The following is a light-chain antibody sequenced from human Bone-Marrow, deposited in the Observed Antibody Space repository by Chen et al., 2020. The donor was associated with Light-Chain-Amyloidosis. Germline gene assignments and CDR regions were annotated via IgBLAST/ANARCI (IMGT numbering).Light chain of an antibody. J-gene: IGLJ3*02. V-gene: IGLV3-21*02. CDR2: DDS. CDR3: QVWDRSSDRTE. CDR1: NIGSTS. Sequence: SYVLTQPSSVSVAPGQTATIACGGNNIGSTSVHWYQQTPGQAPLLVVYDDSDRPSGIPERLAGSNSGHTATLTISRVEAGDEADYYCQVWDRSSDRTEFGGWTKLSVL.